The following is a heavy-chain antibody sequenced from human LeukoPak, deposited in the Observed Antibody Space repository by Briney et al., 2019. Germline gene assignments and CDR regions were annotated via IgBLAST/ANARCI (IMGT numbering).Heavy chain of an antibody. J-gene: IGHJ4*02. CDR1: GYTLTELS. Sequence: ASVKVSCKVSGYTLTELSMHWVRQAPGKGLEWMGSFDPEDGETIYVQKFQGRVTMTRDTSTSTVYMELSSLRSEDTAVYYCARSPDPAIVVVPAALDYWGQGTLVTVSS. CDR2: FDPEDGET. V-gene: IGHV1-24*01. D-gene: IGHD2-2*01. CDR3: ARSPDPAIVVVPAALDY.